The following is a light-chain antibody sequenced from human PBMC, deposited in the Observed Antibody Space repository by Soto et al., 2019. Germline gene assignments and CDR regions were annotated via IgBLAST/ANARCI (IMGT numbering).Light chain of an antibody. CDR1: QTISSW. J-gene: IGKJ1*01. Sequence: DIQMTQSPSTLSGSVGDRVTITCRASQTISSWLAWYQQKPGKAPKLLIYKASSLESGVPSRFSGSGSGTEFTLTISSLQPDDFATYYCQQYNSYSRTFGQGSKADI. V-gene: IGKV1-5*03. CDR3: QQYNSYSRT. CDR2: KAS.